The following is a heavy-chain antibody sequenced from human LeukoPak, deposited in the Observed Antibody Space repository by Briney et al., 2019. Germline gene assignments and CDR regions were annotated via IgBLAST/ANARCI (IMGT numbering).Heavy chain of an antibody. CDR3: ARARGGYSFDY. V-gene: IGHV3-21*01. Sequence: GGSLRLSCAASGFTFSSYSMNWVRQAPGKGLEWVSSISSSSSYIYYADSVKGRFTISRDNAQNSLYLQMNSLRAEDTAVYYCARARGGYSFDYWGQGTLVTVSS. J-gene: IGHJ4*02. D-gene: IGHD3-16*01. CDR1: GFTFSSYS. CDR2: ISSSSSYI.